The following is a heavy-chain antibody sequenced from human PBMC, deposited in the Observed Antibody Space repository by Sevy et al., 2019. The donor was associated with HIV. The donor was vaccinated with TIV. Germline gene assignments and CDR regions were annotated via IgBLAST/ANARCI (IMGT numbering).Heavy chain of an antibody. D-gene: IGHD3-9*01. CDR3: ARSDWLLGGGADAFDI. J-gene: IGHJ3*02. CDR1: VDSIISYY. CDR2: IHYRGSS. V-gene: IGHV4-59*01. Sequence: SETLSLTCSVSVDSIISYYWHWIRQPPGKRLEWIGYIHYRGSSSYNPSLQSRVTISVDTSKKQLARKLTSVTAADTAVYYCARSDWLLGGGADAFDIWGQGTMVTVSS.